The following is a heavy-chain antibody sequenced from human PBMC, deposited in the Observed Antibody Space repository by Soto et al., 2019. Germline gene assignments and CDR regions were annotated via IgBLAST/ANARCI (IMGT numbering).Heavy chain of an antibody. CDR2: IWYDGSNK. Sequence: PGGSLRLSCAVSGFTFSDYAMHWVRQAPGKGLEWVALIWYDGSNKYYVDSVKGRFTISRDNSKNTLYLQMNSLRAEDTAVYYCVKDHWAKGYSAAHTWGQGTLVTVSS. J-gene: IGHJ5*02. V-gene: IGHV3-33*06. CDR3: VKDHWAKGYSAAHT. CDR1: GFTFSDYA. D-gene: IGHD3-22*01.